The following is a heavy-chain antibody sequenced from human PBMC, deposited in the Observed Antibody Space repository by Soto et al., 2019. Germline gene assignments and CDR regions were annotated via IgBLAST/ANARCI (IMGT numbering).Heavy chain of an antibody. J-gene: IGHJ4*02. V-gene: IGHV3-13*04. CDR3: ARGRSRGYYSIDY. D-gene: IGHD3-22*01. CDR1: GFTFSSYD. CDR2: ISTAGDT. Sequence: GGSLRLSCAASGFTFSSYDMHWVRQATGKGLEWVSTISTAGDTYYPDSVKGRFTISRENAKNSLYLQMNSLRAGDTAVFYCARGRSRGYYSIDYWGLGTRVTGSS.